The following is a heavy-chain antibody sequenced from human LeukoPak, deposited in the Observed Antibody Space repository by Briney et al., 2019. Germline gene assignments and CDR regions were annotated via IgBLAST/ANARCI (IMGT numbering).Heavy chain of an antibody. Sequence: PSETLSLTCAVYGGSFSGYYWSWIRQPPGKGLERIGEINHSGSTNYNPSLKSRVTISVDTSKNQFSLKLNSVTAADTAVYYCARVSGYDWESFYDYWGQGTLVTVSS. CDR1: GGSFSGYY. V-gene: IGHV4-34*01. J-gene: IGHJ4*02. CDR2: INHSGST. D-gene: IGHD5-12*01. CDR3: ARVSGYDWESFYDY.